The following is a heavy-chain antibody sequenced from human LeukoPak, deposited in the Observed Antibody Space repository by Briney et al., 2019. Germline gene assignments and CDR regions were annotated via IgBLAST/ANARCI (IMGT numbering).Heavy chain of an antibody. CDR1: GFTFIDYD. D-gene: IGHD6-19*01. V-gene: IGHV3-13*01. Sequence: GGSLRLSCAASGFTFIDYDMHWVRQVIGKGLEWVSAIGIRGDTHYSGSVKGRFTISRENAESSLYLQIDSLRAEDTAVYYCARGGIQVSGIDEFDYWGQGTLVTVSS. CDR3: ARGGIQVSGIDEFDY. CDR2: IGIRGDT. J-gene: IGHJ4*02.